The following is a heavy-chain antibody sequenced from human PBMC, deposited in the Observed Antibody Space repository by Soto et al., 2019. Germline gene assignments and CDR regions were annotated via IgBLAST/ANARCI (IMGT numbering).Heavy chain of an antibody. CDR1: GFTFNNAW. CDR2: IKSKTNGGTS. V-gene: IGHV3-15*07. J-gene: IGHJ4*02. D-gene: IGHD2-15*01. Sequence: GGSLRLSCAASGFTFNNAWINWVRQVPGKGLEWVGRIKSKTNGGTSDYAASVRGRFAVYREDSKSMAYLQMNSLKTEDTGIYYFTTDSYSSVVVVRFDYWGQGTVVTVSS. CDR3: TTDSYSSVVVVRFDY.